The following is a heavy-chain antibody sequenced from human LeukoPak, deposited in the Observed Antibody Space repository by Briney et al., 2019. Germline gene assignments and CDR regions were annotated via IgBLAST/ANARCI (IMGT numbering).Heavy chain of an antibody. J-gene: IGHJ6*02. Sequence: GASVKVSCKASGYTFTSYDINWVRQATGQGLEWMGWMNPNSGNTGYAQKFQGRVTMTRNTSISTAYMELSSLRSEDTAVYYCALSSVNHEINSYDILTGYWTWDYYYYGMDVWGQGTTVTVSS. D-gene: IGHD3-9*01. CDR1: GYTFTSYD. CDR3: ALSSVNHEINSYDILTGYWTWDYYYYGMDV. CDR2: MNPNSGNT. V-gene: IGHV1-8*01.